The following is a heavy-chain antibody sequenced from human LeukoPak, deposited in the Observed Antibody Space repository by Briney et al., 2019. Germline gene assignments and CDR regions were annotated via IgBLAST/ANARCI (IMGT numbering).Heavy chain of an antibody. J-gene: IGHJ2*01. Sequence: SETLSLTCTVSGGSFNSYYWSWIRQPPGKGPEWIGYIYYSGGINYNPSLKSRVTISVDTSKNQFSLKPSSVTAADTAVYYCASDTFTWYFDLWGRGTLVTVSS. CDR1: GGSFNSYY. CDR3: ASDTFTWYFDL. D-gene: IGHD2/OR15-2a*01. V-gene: IGHV4-59*01. CDR2: IYYSGGI.